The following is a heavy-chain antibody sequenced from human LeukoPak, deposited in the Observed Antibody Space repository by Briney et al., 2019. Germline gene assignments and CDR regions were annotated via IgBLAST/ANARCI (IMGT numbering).Heavy chain of an antibody. CDR1: GGSISSNNYY. D-gene: IGHD2/OR15-2a*01. Sequence: PSETLSLTCTVSGGSISSNNYYWGWIRQPPGKGLEWIGSIYYSGSTYYNPSLKSRVTISVDTTKNQFSLRLSSGSAADAAVYYCARLGWGSMMWDYWGQGTLVTVSS. V-gene: IGHV4-39*01. CDR3: ARLGWGSMMWDY. CDR2: IYYSGST. J-gene: IGHJ4*02.